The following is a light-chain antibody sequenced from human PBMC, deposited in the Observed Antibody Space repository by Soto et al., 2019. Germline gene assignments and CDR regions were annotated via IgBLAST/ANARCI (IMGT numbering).Light chain of an antibody. Sequence: QAVVTQEPSLTVSPGETVTLTCGSSTGAVTSGHYPYWFQQKPGQAPRTLIYDTSNKHSWTPARFSGSLLGGKAALTLSGAQPEDEAEYYCLLSYSGAQHAVFGGGTQLTVL. V-gene: IGLV7-46*01. J-gene: IGLJ7*01. CDR3: LLSYSGAQHAV. CDR1: TGAVTSGHY. CDR2: DTS.